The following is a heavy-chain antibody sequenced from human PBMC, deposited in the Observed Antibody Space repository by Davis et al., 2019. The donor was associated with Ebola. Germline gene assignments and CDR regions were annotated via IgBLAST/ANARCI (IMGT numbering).Heavy chain of an antibody. CDR3: VRGGSATAY. V-gene: IGHV3-7*03. CDR1: GFAFSNSW. J-gene: IGHJ1*01. D-gene: IGHD2-15*01. CDR2: IKEDGSKE. Sequence: PGGSLRLSCAASGFAFSNSWMHWVRQAPGKGLECVAHIKEDGSKEFYVDSVKGRFTISRDNAKSSLYLQMNSLRAEDTAVFYCVRGGSATAYWGQGTPVTVSS.